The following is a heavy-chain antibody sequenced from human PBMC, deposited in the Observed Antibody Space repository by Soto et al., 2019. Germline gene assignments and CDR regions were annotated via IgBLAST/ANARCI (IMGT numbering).Heavy chain of an antibody. Sequence: GGSLRLSCAASGFTFSSYSMNWVRQAPGKGLEWVSYISSSSSSIYYADSVKGRFTISRDNAKNSLYLQVNSLRDEDTAVYYCARGPRMTIFGAVILGGGLDVWGQGTTVTVSS. V-gene: IGHV3-48*02. CDR3: ARGPRMTIFGAVILGGGLDV. CDR2: ISSSSSSI. CDR1: GFTFSSYS. J-gene: IGHJ6*02. D-gene: IGHD3-3*01.